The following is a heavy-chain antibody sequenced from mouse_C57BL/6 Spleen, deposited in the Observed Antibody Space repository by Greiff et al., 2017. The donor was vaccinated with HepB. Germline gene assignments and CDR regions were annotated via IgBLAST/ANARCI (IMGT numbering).Heavy chain of an antibody. CDR1: GYAFTNYL. D-gene: IGHD2-2*01. Sequence: VQLQQSGAELVRPGPSVKVSCKASGYAFTNYLIEWVKQRPGQGLEWIGVINPGSGGTNYNEKFKGKATLTADKSSSTAYMQLSSLTSEDSAVYFCARWAKYGYDEYYFDYWGQGTTLTVSS. V-gene: IGHV1-54*01. J-gene: IGHJ2*01. CDR2: INPGSGGT. CDR3: ARWAKYGYDEYYFDY.